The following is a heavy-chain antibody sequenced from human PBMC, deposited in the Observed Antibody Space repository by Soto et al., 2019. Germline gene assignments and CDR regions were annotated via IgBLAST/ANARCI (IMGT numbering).Heavy chain of an antibody. CDR1: GDSVNTGVYY. D-gene: IGHD6-13*01. Sequence: SETLSLTCTVSGDSVNTGVYYWSWVRQSPGRGLEWLGYIHHSGRAHYHPSLRSRVTISVDTSKDEFSLSLTSVAAADTAVYYCARLSIAAAGTPRWFDPWGPGTLVT. J-gene: IGHJ5*02. CDR3: ARLSIAAAGTPRWFDP. V-gene: IGHV4-61*08. CDR2: IHHSGRA.